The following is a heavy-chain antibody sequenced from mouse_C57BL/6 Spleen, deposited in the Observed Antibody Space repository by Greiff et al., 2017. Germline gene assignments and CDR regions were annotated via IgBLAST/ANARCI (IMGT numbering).Heavy chain of an antibody. Sequence: QVHVKQSGPELVKPGASVKISCKASGYSFTSYYIHWVKQRPGQGLEWIGWIYPGSGTTKYNEKFKGKATLTADTSSSTAYMQLSSLTSEDSAVYYCARGGRREKSDYWGKGTSVTVSS. V-gene: IGHV1-66*01. CDR3: ARGGRREKSDY. J-gene: IGHJ4*01. D-gene: IGHD1-3*01. CDR2: IYPGSGTT. CDR1: GYSFTSYY.